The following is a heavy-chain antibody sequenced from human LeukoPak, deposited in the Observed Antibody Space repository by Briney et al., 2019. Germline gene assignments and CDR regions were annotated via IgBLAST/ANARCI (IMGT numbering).Heavy chain of an antibody. CDR1: GYSISSGYY. J-gene: IGHJ4*02. CDR2: INHSGST. CDR3: ARNPLPPLPAAMPGPIDY. Sequence: SETLSLTCTVSGYSISSGYYWGWIRQPPGKGLEWIGEINHSGSTNYNPSLKSRVTISVDTSKNQFSLKLSSVTAANTAVYYCARNPLPPLPAAMPGPIDYWGQGTLVTVSS. V-gene: IGHV4-38-2*02. D-gene: IGHD2-2*01.